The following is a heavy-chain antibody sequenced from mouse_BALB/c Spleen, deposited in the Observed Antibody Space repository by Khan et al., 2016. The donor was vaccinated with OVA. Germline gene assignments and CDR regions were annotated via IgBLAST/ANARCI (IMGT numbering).Heavy chain of an antibody. CDR3: ARTARIKY. CDR1: GYSIISGYG. CDR2: ISYSGST. D-gene: IGHD1-2*01. Sequence: EVQLQESGPGLVKFSQSLSFTCTVTGYSIISGYGWNWIRQFLGNKLEWMGYISYSGSTNYNPSLKSRFSIIRDTSKNQFSLQLNSVTTEDTATYYCARTARIKYWGQGTTLTVSS. V-gene: IGHV3-2*02. J-gene: IGHJ2*01.